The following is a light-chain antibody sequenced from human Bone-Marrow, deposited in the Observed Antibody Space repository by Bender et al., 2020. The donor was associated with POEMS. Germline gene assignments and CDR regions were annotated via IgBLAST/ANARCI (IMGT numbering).Light chain of an antibody. CDR1: TSDIGNYKL. Sequence: QSALTQPATVSGSPGQSVTISCTGSTSDIGNYKLVSWYQQRSGKAPQLMIFEDTKRPSGVSNRFSGSKSGNTASLTVSGLQADDEADYYCCSYAGSDTWVFGGGTKVTVL. CDR3: CSYAGSDTWV. CDR2: EDT. V-gene: IGLV2-23*01. J-gene: IGLJ3*02.